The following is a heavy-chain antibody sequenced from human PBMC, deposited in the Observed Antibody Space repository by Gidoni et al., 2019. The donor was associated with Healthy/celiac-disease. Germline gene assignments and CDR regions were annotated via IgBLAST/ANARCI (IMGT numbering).Heavy chain of an antibody. J-gene: IGHJ6*02. D-gene: IGHD6-13*01. CDR2: IYYSGST. V-gene: IGHV4-31*03. CDR1: GGSISSGGYY. CDR3: ARTRYSSSWFDYGMDV. Sequence: QVQLQESGPGLVKPSQTLSLTCTFSGGSISSGGYYWSWIRQHPGKGLEWIGYIYYSGSTYYNPSLKSRVTISVDTSKNQFSLKLSSVTAADTAVDYCARTRYSSSWFDYGMDVWGQGTTVTVSS.